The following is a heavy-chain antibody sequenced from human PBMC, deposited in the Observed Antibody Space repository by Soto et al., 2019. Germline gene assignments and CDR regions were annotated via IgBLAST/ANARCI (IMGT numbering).Heavy chain of an antibody. CDR1: GGSISSGGSY. J-gene: IGHJ4*02. CDR3: VRYCSTTKCPFDY. D-gene: IGHD2-2*01. Sequence: SETLSLTCTVSGGSISSGGSYWGWSRQPPGKGLEWIGYIYYSGNTYSNPSLKSRVTLSVDTSKNQFSLNLSSVTAADTAVYYCVRYCSTTKCPFDYWGQGTLVTVSS. V-gene: IGHV4-30-4*01. CDR2: IYYSGNT.